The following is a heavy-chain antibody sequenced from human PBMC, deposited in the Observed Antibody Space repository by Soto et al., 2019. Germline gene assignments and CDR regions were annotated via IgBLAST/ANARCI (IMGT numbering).Heavy chain of an antibody. CDR2: ISPYTGNT. V-gene: IGHV1-18*04. D-gene: IGHD6-19*01. Sequence: QVQLVQSGAEVKRPGASLKVSCKASGYTFTSYGINWVRQAPGQGLEWMGWISPYTGNTNYAQEFQGRLTMTADTSTSTAYMELRRLRSDDTAVYYCAREKGKAVTGSYYYYGMDVWGQGTTVTVSS. CDR3: AREKGKAVTGSYYYYGMDV. J-gene: IGHJ6*02. CDR1: GYTFTSYG.